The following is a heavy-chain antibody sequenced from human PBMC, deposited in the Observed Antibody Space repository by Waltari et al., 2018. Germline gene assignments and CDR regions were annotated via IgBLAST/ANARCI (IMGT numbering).Heavy chain of an antibody. D-gene: IGHD3-3*01. J-gene: IGHJ4*02. V-gene: IGHV3-74*01. CDR2: IKRDGSST. Sequence: EEQLVESGGGLVQPGESLRLSCAASGFTFSRYWMDWVRQAPGKGLVWVSRIKRDGSSTIYAESVKGRFTISRDNAKNTLYVQMNRLRAEDTAVYYCARAREQNYGFWSGYSFYFDHWGQGALVTVSS. CDR1: GFTFSRYW. CDR3: ARAREQNYGFWSGYSFYFDH.